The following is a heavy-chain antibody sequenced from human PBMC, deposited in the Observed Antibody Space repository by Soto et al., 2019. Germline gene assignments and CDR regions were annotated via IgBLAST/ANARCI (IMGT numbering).Heavy chain of an antibody. V-gene: IGHV4-34*01. D-gene: IGHD1-26*01. CDR2: INHSGST. CDR1: GGSFSGYY. J-gene: IGHJ4*02. Sequence: QVQLQQWGAGLLKPSETLSLTCAVYGGSFSGYYWSWIRQPPGKGLEWIGEINHSGSTNYNPSLKSRVTISVDTSKNQFSLKLSSVTAADTAVYYCARVGAAVIYYFAYWGQGTLVTVSS. CDR3: ARVGAAVIYYFAY.